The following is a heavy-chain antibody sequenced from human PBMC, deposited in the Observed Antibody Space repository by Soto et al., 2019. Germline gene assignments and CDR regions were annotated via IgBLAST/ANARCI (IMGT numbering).Heavy chain of an antibody. CDR3: ARDGGYYDSSGYSNYFDY. CDR2: ISYDGSNK. V-gene: IGHV3-30-3*01. J-gene: IGHJ4*02. Sequence: PGGSLRLSCAASGVTFSSYAMHWVRQGPGKGLEWVAVISYDGSNKYYADSVKGRFTISRDNSKNTLDLQMNSLRAEDTAVYYCARDGGYYDSSGYSNYFDYWGQGTLVTVSS. D-gene: IGHD3-22*01. CDR1: GVTFSSYA.